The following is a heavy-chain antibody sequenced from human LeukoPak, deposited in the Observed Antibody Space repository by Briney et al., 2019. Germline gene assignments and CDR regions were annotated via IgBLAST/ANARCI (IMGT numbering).Heavy chain of an antibody. CDR1: GGSFSGYY. J-gene: IGHJ4*02. CDR2: INHSGST. CDR3: ARGLSY. V-gene: IGHV4-34*01. Sequence: SETLSLTCAVYGGSFSGYYWSWIRQPPGKGLEWIEEINHSGSTNYNPSLKSRVTMSVDTSKNQFSLKLSSVTAADTAVYYCARGLSYWGQGTLVTVSS.